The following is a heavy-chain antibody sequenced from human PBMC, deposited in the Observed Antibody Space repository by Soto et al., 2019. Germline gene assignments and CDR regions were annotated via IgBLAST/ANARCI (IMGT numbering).Heavy chain of an antibody. CDR3: AAGEASSRNLAPYYVDF. D-gene: IGHD6-13*01. J-gene: IGHJ4*02. V-gene: IGHV4-59*01. CDR2: IHYSGTT. CDR1: GGSMRNYF. Sequence: SETLSLTCTVSGGSMRNYFWTWIRQPPGKGLEWIGYIHYSGTTSFFPSYNPSLRSRVTISEDTSKNQFSLKLLSVTTADTAVYFCAAGEASSRNLAPYYVDFWGQGTLVTVSS.